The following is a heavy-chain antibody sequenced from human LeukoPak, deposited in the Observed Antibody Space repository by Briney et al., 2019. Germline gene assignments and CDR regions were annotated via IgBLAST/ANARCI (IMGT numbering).Heavy chain of an antibody. CDR1: GYTLSDLS. V-gene: IGHV1-24*01. J-gene: IGHJ3*01. CDR3: TTDVGDCSDGIGYSGDAFDV. Sequence: ASVKVSCKVSGYTLSDLSMHWVRQAPGKGREWMGGSDNGDSEPVYAHNFQGRVTLTEDTSTDTAYMELHTLRPDDSAMYYCTTDVGDCSDGIGYSGDAFDVWGQGTRVTVSS. D-gene: IGHD2-15*01. CDR2: SDNGDSEP.